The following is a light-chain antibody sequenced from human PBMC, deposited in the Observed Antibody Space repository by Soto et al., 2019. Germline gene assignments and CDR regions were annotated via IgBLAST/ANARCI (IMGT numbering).Light chain of an antibody. CDR1: QSVSSN. J-gene: IGKJ1*01. V-gene: IGKV3-15*01. CDR3: QQYNNWPQT. CDR2: GAS. Sequence: EILMPQSPATLSVSLAERATLSCRASQSVSSNLAWYQQKPGQAPRLLIYGASTRATGIPARFSGSGSGTEFTLTISSLQFEDFAVYYCQQYNNWPQTFGQGTKVDI.